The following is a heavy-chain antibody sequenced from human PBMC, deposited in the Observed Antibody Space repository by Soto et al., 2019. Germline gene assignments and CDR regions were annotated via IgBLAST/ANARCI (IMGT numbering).Heavy chain of an antibody. Sequence: GGSLRLSCTASGFTFGDYAMSWFRQAPGKGLEWVGFIRSKAYGGTTEYAASVKGRFTISRDDSKSIAYLQMNGLKTEDTAVYYCTRASEQWLVPINWFDPWGQGTLVTVSS. CDR3: TRASEQWLVPINWFDP. CDR2: IRSKAYGGTT. V-gene: IGHV3-49*03. J-gene: IGHJ5*02. D-gene: IGHD6-19*01. CDR1: GFTFGDYA.